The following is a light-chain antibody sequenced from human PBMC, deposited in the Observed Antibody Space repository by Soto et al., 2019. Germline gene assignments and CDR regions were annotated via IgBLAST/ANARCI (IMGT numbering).Light chain of an antibody. CDR1: SSDIGAYNY. Sequence: QSVLTQPASVSGSPGQSITISCIGTSSDIGAYNYVSWYQQHPGKVPKLMIYEVTNRPSGLSNRFSGSKSGNTSSLTISGRQAEEEAEYFCSSYSSTSTLYVFGTGTKVTVL. CDR3: SSYSSTSTLYV. V-gene: IGLV2-14*01. J-gene: IGLJ1*01. CDR2: EVT.